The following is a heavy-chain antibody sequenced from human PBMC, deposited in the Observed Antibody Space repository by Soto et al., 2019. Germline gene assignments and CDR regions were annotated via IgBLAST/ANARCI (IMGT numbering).Heavy chain of an antibody. Sequence: QVQLVQSGAEVKKPGSSVKVSCKASGGTFSSYTISWVRQAPGQGLEWMGRIIPILGIANYAQKFQGRVTITADKSTSTAYMEQRSLRSEDTAVYYCARDQGIAAAGWSGWFDPWGQGTLVTVSS. D-gene: IGHD6-13*01. V-gene: IGHV1-69*08. CDR2: IIPILGIA. CDR3: ARDQGIAAAGWSGWFDP. J-gene: IGHJ5*02. CDR1: GGTFSSYT.